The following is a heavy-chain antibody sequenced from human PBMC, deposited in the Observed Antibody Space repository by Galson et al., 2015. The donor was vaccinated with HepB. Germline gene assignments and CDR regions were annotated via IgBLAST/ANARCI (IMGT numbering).Heavy chain of an antibody. V-gene: IGHV1-18*04. CDR1: AHPFPSHA. CDR2: ISAYNGNT. D-gene: IGHD6-19*01. J-gene: IGHJ5*02. CDR3: ARCDSSGWGLEGGWFDP. Sequence: PAKVPCKPPAHPFPSHALSPPRPPPGQGLEWMGWISAYNGNTNYAQKLQGRVTMTTDTSTSTAYMELRSLRSDDTAVYYCARCDSSGWGLEGGWFDPWGQGTLGTVSS.